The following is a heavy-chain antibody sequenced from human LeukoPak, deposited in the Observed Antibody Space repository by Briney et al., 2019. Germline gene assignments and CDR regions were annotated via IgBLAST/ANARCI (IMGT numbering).Heavy chain of an antibody. J-gene: IGHJ6*02. CDR1: GYSFTSYA. D-gene: IGHD1-1*01. Sequence: ASVKVSCKASGYSFTSYAINWVRQAPGQGLEWVGWISAYNGNTDYAQKVQGRVTMTTDASTSTAHMELVSLTSDDKAVYYCARDPPTGNWSTQNHAMDVWGQGTTVTVS. CDR2: ISAYNGNT. CDR3: ARDPPTGNWSTQNHAMDV. V-gene: IGHV1-18*04.